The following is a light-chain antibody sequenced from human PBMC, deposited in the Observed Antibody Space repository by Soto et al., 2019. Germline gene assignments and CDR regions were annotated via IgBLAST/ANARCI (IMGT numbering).Light chain of an antibody. CDR1: SSDVGAYNY. V-gene: IGLV2-14*01. CDR3: CSNARGPTLVV. J-gene: IGLJ3*02. CDR2: EVN. Sequence: QSVLTQPASVSGSPGQSITISCTGTSSDVGAYNYVSWYQQHPSKAPKLLIYEVNTRPSGVSTRFSGSKSGNTASLTISGLQAEDEADYYCCSNARGPTLVVFGGGTKLTVL.